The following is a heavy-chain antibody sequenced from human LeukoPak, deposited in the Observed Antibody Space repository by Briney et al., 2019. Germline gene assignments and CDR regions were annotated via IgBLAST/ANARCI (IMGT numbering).Heavy chain of an antibody. J-gene: IGHJ4*02. CDR2: ISSSSSYI. V-gene: IGHV3-21*01. D-gene: IGHD6-13*01. Sequence: GGSLRLSCAASGFTFSSYSMNWVRQAPGKGLEWVSSISSSSSYIYYADSVKGRFTISRDNAKNSLYLQMNSLRAEDTAVYYCARLGIAAAGGDYWGQGTLVTVSS. CDR1: GFTFSSYS. CDR3: ARLGIAAAGGDY.